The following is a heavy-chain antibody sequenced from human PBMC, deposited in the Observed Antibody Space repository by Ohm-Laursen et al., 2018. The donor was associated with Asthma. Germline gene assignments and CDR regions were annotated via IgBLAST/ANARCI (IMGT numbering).Heavy chain of an antibody. CDR3: AREWGGMDV. D-gene: IGHD2-8*02. CDR1: EFTFSLYS. J-gene: IGHJ4*02. CDR2: ISSSSTI. V-gene: IGHV3-48*01. Sequence: SLRLSCAASEFTFSLYSMNWVRQAPGKGLEWVSYISSSSTIYYADSVKGRFTISRDNAKNSLYLQMNNLRAEDAAIYYCAREWGGMDVWGQGTLVTVSS.